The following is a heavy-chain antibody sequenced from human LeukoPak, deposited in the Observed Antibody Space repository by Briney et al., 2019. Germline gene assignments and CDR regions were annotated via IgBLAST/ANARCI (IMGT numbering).Heavy chain of an antibody. CDR1: GFTFSAYG. V-gene: IGHV3-33*01. D-gene: IGHD6-13*01. CDR2: IWNDGSDK. Sequence: GGSLRLSCTASGFTFSAYGMHWVRQAPGKGLEWVAVIWNDGSDKHYADSVKGRFTISRDNSKNTLYLQMNSLRAEDTAVYYCARGYSNWYYFDYWGQGTLVTVSS. CDR3: ARGYSNWYYFDY. J-gene: IGHJ4*02.